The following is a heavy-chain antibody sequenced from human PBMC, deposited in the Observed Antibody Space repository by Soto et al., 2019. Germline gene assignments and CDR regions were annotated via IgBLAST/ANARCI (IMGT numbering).Heavy chain of an antibody. D-gene: IGHD2-8*02. CDR1: GGSFSGYY. V-gene: IGHV4-34*01. CDR3: ARGKITGLSDY. Sequence: PSETLSLTCAVYGGSFSGYYWTWIRQPPGTGLEWIGEINHSGSTNYNPSLKSRVTISVDTSKNQFSLKLTSVTAADTAVYYCARGKITGLSDYWGQGTLVTVSS. CDR2: INHSGST. J-gene: IGHJ4*02.